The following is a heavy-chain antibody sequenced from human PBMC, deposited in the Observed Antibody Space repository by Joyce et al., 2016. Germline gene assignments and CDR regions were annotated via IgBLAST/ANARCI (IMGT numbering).Heavy chain of an antibody. CDR3: TRSSRTGYTAGWPDFDY. D-gene: IGHD2-2*02. CDR2: MSYDGSHQ. J-gene: IGHJ4*02. Sequence: QVPLLESGGGVAQPGRSLRLSCAASEFAFSSHAMHWVRPAPGKGLEWVAVMSYDGSHQYSADSVRGRFTISRDNSQNTLYLQMNSLRVEDTAVYYCTRSSRTGYTAGWPDFDYWGQGTLVTVSS. CDR1: EFAFSSHA. V-gene: IGHV3-30*03.